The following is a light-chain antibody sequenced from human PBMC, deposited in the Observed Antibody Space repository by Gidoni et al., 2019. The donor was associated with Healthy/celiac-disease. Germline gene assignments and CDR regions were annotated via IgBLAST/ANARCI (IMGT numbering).Light chain of an antibody. J-gene: IGKJ2*01. CDR3: QQSYSTPYT. Sequence: DMQMTQYPSSLSASVGDRVTITCRASQSISSYLNWYQQKPGKAPKLLIYAASSLQSGVPSRVSGSGSGTDFTLTISSLQPEDFATYYCQQSYSTPYTFGQGTKLEIK. CDR2: AAS. V-gene: IGKV1-39*01. CDR1: QSISSY.